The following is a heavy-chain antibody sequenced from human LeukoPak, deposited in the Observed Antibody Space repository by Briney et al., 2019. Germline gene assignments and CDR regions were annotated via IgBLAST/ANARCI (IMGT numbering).Heavy chain of an antibody. V-gene: IGHV4-39*07. J-gene: IGHJ4*02. D-gene: IGHD7-27*01. CDR1: GGSISSSSHY. CDR3: ASRKLGNDY. Sequence: SETLSLTCTVSGGSISSSSHYWGWIRQPPGKGLEWIGSMYYRGSTYHNPSLKSRVTISADTSQNQFSLKLSSVTAADTAVYYCASRKLGNDYWGQGTLVTVSS. CDR2: MYYRGST.